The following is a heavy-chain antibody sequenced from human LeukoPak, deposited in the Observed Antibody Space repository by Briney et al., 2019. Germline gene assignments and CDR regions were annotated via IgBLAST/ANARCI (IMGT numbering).Heavy chain of an antibody. D-gene: IGHD4-11*01. J-gene: IGHJ4*02. CDR2: IYYSGST. CDR3: ARAPGHYSNYRIYYFDY. V-gene: IGHV4-59*12. CDR1: GGSISSYY. Sequence: SETLSLTCTVSGGSISSYYWSWIRQPPGKGLEWIGYIYYSGSTNYNPSLKSRVTISVDTSKNQFSLKLSSVTAADTAVYYCARAPGHYSNYRIYYFDYWGQGTLVTVSS.